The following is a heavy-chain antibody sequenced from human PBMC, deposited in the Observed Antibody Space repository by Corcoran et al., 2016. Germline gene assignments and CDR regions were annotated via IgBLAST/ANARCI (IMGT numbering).Heavy chain of an antibody. V-gene: IGHV3-11*01. Sequence: QVQLVESGGGLVKPGGSLRLSCAAPGFTFSDYYMSWIRQAPGKGLEWVSYISSSGSTINYADSVKGRFTISRDNAKNSLYLKMNSQRAEDTAVYCCAGEWLRFDRAFDYWGQGTLVTVSS. D-gene: IGHD5-12*01. CDR2: ISSSGSTI. CDR3: AGEWLRFDRAFDY. CDR1: GFTFSDYY. J-gene: IGHJ4*02.